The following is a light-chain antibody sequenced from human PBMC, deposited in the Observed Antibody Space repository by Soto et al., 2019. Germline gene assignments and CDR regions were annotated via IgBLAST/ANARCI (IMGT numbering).Light chain of an antibody. V-gene: IGLV2-14*01. J-gene: IGLJ1*01. CDR3: SSYTSSSTTV. Sequence: QSVLTQPASVSGSPGQSITISCTGTSSDVGTYNYVSWYQQDPGKAPKLLIYEVDNRPSGVSNRFSGSKSGNTASLTISGLQADDEADYYCSSYTSSSTTVFGTGTKLTVL. CDR2: EVD. CDR1: SSDVGTYNY.